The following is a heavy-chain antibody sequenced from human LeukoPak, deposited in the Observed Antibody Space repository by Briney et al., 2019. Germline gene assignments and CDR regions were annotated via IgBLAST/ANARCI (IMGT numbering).Heavy chain of an antibody. CDR3: ARRDILTSFDY. CDR1: GYTFTSYD. CDR2: MNPNSGNT. D-gene: IGHD3-9*01. V-gene: IGHV1-8*01. J-gene: IGHJ4*02. Sequence: ASVKVSCKASGYTFTSYDINWVRQATGQAREWMGWMNPNSGNTGYAQKFQGRVTNTRNTSISTAYMELSSLRSEDTAVYYCARRDILTSFDYWGQGTLVTVSS.